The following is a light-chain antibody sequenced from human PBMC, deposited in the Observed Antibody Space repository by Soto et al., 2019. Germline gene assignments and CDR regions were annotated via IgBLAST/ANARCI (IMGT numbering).Light chain of an antibody. Sequence: EIVMTQSPATLSVSPGERATLSCRASQSVSDNVAWYQKKPGQAPRLLIYRASTRATGIPARFSGSGSGTEFTLTISSLQSEDFAVYYCQQSNNWPYTFGQGTKVDIK. CDR1: QSVSDN. CDR3: QQSNNWPYT. J-gene: IGKJ2*01. CDR2: RAS. V-gene: IGKV3-15*01.